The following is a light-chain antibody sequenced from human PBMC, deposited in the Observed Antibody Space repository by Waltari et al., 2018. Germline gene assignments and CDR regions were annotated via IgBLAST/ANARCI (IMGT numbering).Light chain of an antibody. V-gene: IGKV3-20*01. CDR3: QHYVRLPVT. CDR2: GAS. CDR1: QSISSF. Sequence: IVLTQSPGTLSLSPGERATLSCRASQSISSFLVWYQQKPGQAPRLLIYGASTRATGIPDRFSGSGSGTDFSLTISRLEPEDFVVYYCQHYVRLPVTFGQGTKVEIK. J-gene: IGKJ1*01.